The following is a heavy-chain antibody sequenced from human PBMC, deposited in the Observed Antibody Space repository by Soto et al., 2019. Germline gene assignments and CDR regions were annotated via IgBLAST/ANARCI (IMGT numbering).Heavy chain of an antibody. CDR1: GFTFSSYA. Sequence: GGSLRLSCAASGFTFSSYAMSWVRQAPGKGLEWVSAISGSGGSTYYADSVKGRSNISRENSKKTLYLQMKSLRAEDTAVYYCAKGKDSSSWYYFDYWGQGTLVTVSS. D-gene: IGHD6-13*01. CDR2: ISGSGGST. CDR3: AKGKDSSSWYYFDY. V-gene: IGHV3-23*01. J-gene: IGHJ4*02.